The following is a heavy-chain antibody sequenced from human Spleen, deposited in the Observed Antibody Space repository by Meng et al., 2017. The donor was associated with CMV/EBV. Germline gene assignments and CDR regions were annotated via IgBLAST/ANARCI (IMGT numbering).Heavy chain of an antibody. CDR1: GGSVGSSGDY. V-gene: IGHV4-39*07. CDR3: ARDFEYCSGTSCYRTVDY. J-gene: IGHJ4*02. Sequence: SETLSLTCTVSGGSVGSSGDYWAWIRQPPGKGLEWLGSVHYSGSTYYNPSLKSRVTISLDTSKTQFSLQLTSVTAADTAVYHCARDFEYCSGTSCYRTVDYWGQGTLVTVSS. D-gene: IGHD2-2*02. CDR2: VHYSGST.